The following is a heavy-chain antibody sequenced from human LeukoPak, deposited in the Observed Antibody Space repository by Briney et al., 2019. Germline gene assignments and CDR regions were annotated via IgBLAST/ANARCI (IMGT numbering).Heavy chain of an antibody. D-gene: IGHD3-22*01. CDR3: ARDQPDYYDSSGYGAFDI. V-gene: IGHV4-59*02. J-gene: IGHJ3*02. Sequence: PSETLSLTCTVSGRSVRNSYLSWIRQPPGKGLEWLGYIDYSGNTNYSPSLMSRVSISVDTSKTQFSLKLSSVTAADTAVYYCARDQPDYYDSSGYGAFDIWGQGTMVTVSS. CDR1: GRSVRNSY. CDR2: IDYSGNT.